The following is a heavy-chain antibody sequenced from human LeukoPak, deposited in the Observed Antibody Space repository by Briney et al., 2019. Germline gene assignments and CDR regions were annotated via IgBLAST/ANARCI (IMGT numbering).Heavy chain of an antibody. CDR1: GGSFSGYY. D-gene: IGHD1-26*01. CDR2: INHSGST. CDR3: ARDSSGSYRGGGGIDY. J-gene: IGHJ4*02. Sequence: SETLSLTCAVYGGSFSGYYWSWIRQPPGKGLEWIGEINHSGSTNYNPSLKSRVTISVDKSKSQFSLKLSSVTAADTAVYYCARDSSGSYRGGGGIDYWGQGTLVTVSS. V-gene: IGHV4-34*01.